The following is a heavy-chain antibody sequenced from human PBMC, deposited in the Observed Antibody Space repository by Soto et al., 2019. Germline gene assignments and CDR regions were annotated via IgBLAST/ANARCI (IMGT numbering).Heavy chain of an antibody. CDR1: GYTFTSYA. CDR3: ARNIAAAGRGWFDP. J-gene: IGHJ5*02. V-gene: IGHV1-3*01. CDR2: INAGNGNT. Sequence: QVQLVKSGAEVKKPGASVKVSCKASGYTFTSYAMHWVRQAPGQRLEWMGWINAGNGNTKYSQKFQGRVTITRDTSASTAYMELSSLRSEDTAVYYCARNIAAAGRGWFDPWGQGTLVTVSS. D-gene: IGHD6-13*01.